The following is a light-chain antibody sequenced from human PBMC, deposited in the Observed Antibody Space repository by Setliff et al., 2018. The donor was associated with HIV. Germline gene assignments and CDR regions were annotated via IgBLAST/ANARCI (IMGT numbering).Light chain of an antibody. J-gene: IGLJ1*01. CDR2: RNR. V-gene: IGLV1-40*01. CDR3: SSYTFSSTPYV. Sequence: QSVLTQPPSVSGAPGQRVTISCTGSTSNIEAGYDVHWYQQLPGTAPKLLIYRNRNRPSWVSNRFSGSKSGNTASLTISGLQAEDEADYYCSSYTFSSTPYVFGTGTKVTVL. CDR1: TSNIEAGYD.